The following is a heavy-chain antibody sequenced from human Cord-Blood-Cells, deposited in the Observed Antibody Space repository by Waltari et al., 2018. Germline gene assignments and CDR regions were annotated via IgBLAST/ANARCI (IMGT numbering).Heavy chain of an antibody. D-gene: IGHD6-13*01. CDR2: IYYSGST. V-gene: IGHV4-39*01. J-gene: IGHJ4*02. CDR1: GGSISSSSYY. CDR3: ARPPGASSWYYFDY. Sequence: QLQLQESGPGLVKRSETLSLTCTVSGGSISSSSYYWGWIRQPPGKGLEWIGSIYYSGSTYYNPSLKSRVTISVDTSKNQFSLKLSSVTAADTAVYYCARPPGASSWYYFDYWGQGTLVTVSS.